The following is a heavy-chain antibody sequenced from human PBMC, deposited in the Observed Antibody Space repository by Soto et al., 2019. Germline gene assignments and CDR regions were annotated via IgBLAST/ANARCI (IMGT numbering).Heavy chain of an antibody. D-gene: IGHD3-22*01. CDR1: GGSISSGGYS. CDR3: ASQHYYDSSGYYVVY. J-gene: IGHJ4*02. Sequence: SETLSLTCAVSGGSISSGGYSWSWIRQPPGKGLEWIGYIYHSGSTYYNPSLKSRVPISVDRSKNQFSLKLNSVTAADTAVYYCASQHYYDSSGYYVVYWVQGTLVTVSS. V-gene: IGHV4-30-2*01. CDR2: IYHSGST.